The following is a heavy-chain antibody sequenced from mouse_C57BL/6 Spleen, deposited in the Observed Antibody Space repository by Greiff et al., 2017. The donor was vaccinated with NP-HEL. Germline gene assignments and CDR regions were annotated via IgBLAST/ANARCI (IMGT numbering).Heavy chain of an antibody. Sequence: VQLQQSGPELVKPGASVKISCKASGYAFSSSWMNWVKQRPGKGLEWIGRIYPGDGDTNYNGKFKGKATLTADKSSSTAYMQLSSLTSEDSAVYFCARGAAQATNFDYWGQGTTLTVSS. D-gene: IGHD3-2*02. CDR2: IYPGDGDT. CDR1: GYAFSSSW. J-gene: IGHJ2*01. CDR3: ARGAAQATNFDY. V-gene: IGHV1-82*01.